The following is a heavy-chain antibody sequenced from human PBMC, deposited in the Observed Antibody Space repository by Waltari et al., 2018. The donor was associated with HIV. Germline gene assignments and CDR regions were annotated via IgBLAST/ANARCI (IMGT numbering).Heavy chain of an antibody. V-gene: IGHV1-46*01. D-gene: IGHD2-2*03. CDR1: GYIFTRYY. J-gene: IGHJ4*02. Sequence: QVQLVQSGAEVRKPGAPVRVSCKASGYIFTRYYMHWVRQAPGTGLEWMGRINHSGGHATYEREFQGRIAMTWETYTSTVYIELSSPRPDDTAVYYCARDGSGNGYWRYYFDYWGQGTLVTVSS. CDR2: INHSGGHA. CDR3: ARDGSGNGYWRYYFDY.